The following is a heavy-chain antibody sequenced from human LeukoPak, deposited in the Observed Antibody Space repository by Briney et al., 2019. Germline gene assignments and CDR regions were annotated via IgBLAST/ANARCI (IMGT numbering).Heavy chain of an antibody. D-gene: IGHD5-24*01. Sequence: GGSLRLSCVASGFPFSSYWMTWVRQAPGKGLEWVANIKQDGSEKSYVDSVKGRFTISRNNAKNSLYLQMNSLRAEDTAIYYCTRVGYIDEGIDYWGQGTLVTVSS. V-gene: IGHV3-7*04. CDR3: TRVGYIDEGIDY. CDR2: IKQDGSEK. J-gene: IGHJ4*02. CDR1: GFPFSSYW.